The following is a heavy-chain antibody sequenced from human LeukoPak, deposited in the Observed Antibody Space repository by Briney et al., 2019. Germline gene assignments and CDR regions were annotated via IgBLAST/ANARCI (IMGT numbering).Heavy chain of an antibody. CDR3: AREGAPGTLDY. D-gene: IGHD6-13*01. CDR1: GFTFSSYS. V-gene: IGHV3-64*01. Sequence: GGSLRLSCAASGFTFSSYSMHWVRQAPGKGLESISAISGDGGSTYYANSVKGRFTISRDNSENTLYLQMGSLTAEDMAVYYCAREGAPGTLDYWGQGTLVTVSS. J-gene: IGHJ4*02. CDR2: ISGDGGST.